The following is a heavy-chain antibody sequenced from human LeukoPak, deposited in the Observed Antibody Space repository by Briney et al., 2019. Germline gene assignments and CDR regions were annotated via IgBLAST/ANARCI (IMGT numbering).Heavy chain of an antibody. CDR3: AKDRQQLANWFDP. V-gene: IGHV3-30*02. CDR2: IRYDGSNK. J-gene: IGHJ5*02. Sequence: GGSLRLSCAASGFTFNNYGMHWVRQAPGKGLEWVAFIRYDGSNKYYADSVKGRFAISRDNSKNTLYLQMNSLRAEDTAVYYCAKDRQQLANWFDPWGQGTLVTVSS. D-gene: IGHD6-13*01. CDR1: GFTFNNYG.